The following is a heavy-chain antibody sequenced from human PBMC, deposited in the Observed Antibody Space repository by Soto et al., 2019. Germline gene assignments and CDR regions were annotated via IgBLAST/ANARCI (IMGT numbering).Heavy chain of an antibody. CDR1: GASVSSSHY. V-gene: IGHV4-39*01. CDR2: VSYSGSP. J-gene: IGHJ4*02. D-gene: IGHD1-20*01. Sequence: QLQLQESGPGLVKSSETLSLTCSVSGASVSSSHYWGWIRQPPGKGLEWIGSVSYSGSPYYSPSFKSRITISVDTSNNQFSLRVRSVTATDTAVYFWARHYNTGAFFDYWGQGKLVTVSS. CDR3: ARHYNTGAFFDY.